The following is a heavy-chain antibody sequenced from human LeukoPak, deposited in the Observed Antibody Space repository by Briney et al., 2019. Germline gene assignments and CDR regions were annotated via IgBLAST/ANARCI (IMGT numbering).Heavy chain of an antibody. Sequence: SETLSLTCTVSGGSISSSSYYWGWIRQPPGEGLEWIGSIYYSGSAYYTPSLKSRVTISADTSNNQFSLKLSSVTAADTGVYYCARHNRYSTSWYDYWGQGTLVTVSS. J-gene: IGHJ4*02. CDR2: IYYSGSA. D-gene: IGHD6-13*01. CDR3: ARHNRYSTSWYDY. CDR1: GGSISSSSYY. V-gene: IGHV4-39*01.